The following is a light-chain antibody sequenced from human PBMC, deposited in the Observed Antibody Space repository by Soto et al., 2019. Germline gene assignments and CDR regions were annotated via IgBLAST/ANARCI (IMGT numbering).Light chain of an antibody. CDR1: QSVSDNY. V-gene: IGKV3-20*01. Sequence: EIVLTQSPGTLSLSPGETVTLSCRASQSVSDNYLAWHQHRPGQAPRLLIFGASSRATDIPDRFSGSGSGTDFTLTISRLEPEDFAVNYCQQYGSSPLTFGGGTKVEIK. J-gene: IGKJ4*01. CDR2: GAS. CDR3: QQYGSSPLT.